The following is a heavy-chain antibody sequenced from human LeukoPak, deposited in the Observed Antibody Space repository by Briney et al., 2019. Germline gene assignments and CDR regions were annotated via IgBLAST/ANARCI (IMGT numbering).Heavy chain of an antibody. Sequence: PSETLSLTCAVSGGSISSGGYSWSWIRQPPGKGLEWIGYIYHSGSTYYNPSLKSRVTISVDRSKNQFSLKLSSVTAADTAVYYCARDHASGGPHAFDIWGQGTMVTVSS. D-gene: IGHD4-23*01. CDR3: ARDHASGGPHAFDI. CDR2: IYHSGST. V-gene: IGHV4-30-2*01. CDR1: GGSISSGGYS. J-gene: IGHJ3*02.